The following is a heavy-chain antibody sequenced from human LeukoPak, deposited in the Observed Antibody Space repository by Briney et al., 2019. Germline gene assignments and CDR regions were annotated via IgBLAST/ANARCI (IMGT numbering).Heavy chain of an antibody. CDR1: GGSISSSSYY. CDR2: IYYSGSA. CDR3: ASYDSSGYGLDAFDI. J-gene: IGHJ3*02. D-gene: IGHD3-22*01. Sequence: PPEALSLTCIVSGGSISSSSYYWGWIRHPPGKGLEWIGSIYYSGSAYYKPNFKRRVTISVDTSKNQFSLKLSSVTAADTAVYYCASYDSSGYGLDAFDIWGQGTMVTVSS. V-gene: IGHV4-39*01.